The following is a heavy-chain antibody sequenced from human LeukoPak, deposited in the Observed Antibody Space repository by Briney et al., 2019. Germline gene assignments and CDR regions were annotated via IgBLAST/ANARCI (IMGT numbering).Heavy chain of an antibody. Sequence: GKSLRLSCVASGFSFSSYGMRWVRQAPGKGMEWVAVISSDGSSKYYTDSVKGRVTIARDNSKNTLYLQMNRLRAEDTAVYYCARGENSKTYPVSGYWGQGTLVTVSS. V-gene: IGHV3-30*03. D-gene: IGHD2/OR15-2a*01. J-gene: IGHJ4*02. CDR3: ARGENSKTYPVSGY. CDR1: GFSFSSYG. CDR2: ISSDGSSK.